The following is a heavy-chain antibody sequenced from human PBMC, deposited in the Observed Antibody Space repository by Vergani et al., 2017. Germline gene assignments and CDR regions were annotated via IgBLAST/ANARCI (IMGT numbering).Heavy chain of an antibody. D-gene: IGHD3-10*01. V-gene: IGHV4-34*01. J-gene: IGHJ4*02. CDR2: INHSGST. CDR3: ARGDGYCCDY. CDR1: GGSFSGYY. Sequence: QVQLQQWGAGLLKPSETLSLTCAVYGGSFSGYYWSWIRQPPGKGLEWIGEINHSGSTNYNPSLKSRVTISVDTSKNQFSLKLSSVTAADTAVYYCARGDGYCCDYWGQGTLVTVSS.